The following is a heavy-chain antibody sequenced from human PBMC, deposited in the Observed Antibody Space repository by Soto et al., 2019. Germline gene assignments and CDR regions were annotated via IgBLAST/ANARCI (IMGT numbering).Heavy chain of an antibody. J-gene: IGHJ4*02. CDR1: GFIFDDFA. V-gene: IGHV3-9*01. CDR2: IRWNRGSI. CDR3: ARDWERFDY. Sequence: PGGSLRLSCAASGFIFDDFAMHWVRLAPGKGLEWVSNIRWNRGSIDYVDSVKGRFTISRDNAKNSLWLQMNSLRAEDTAVYYCARDWERFDYWGQGTLVTVSS. D-gene: IGHD1-1*01.